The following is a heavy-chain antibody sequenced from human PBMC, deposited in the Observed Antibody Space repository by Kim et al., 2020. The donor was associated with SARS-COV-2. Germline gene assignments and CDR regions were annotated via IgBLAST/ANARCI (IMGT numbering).Heavy chain of an antibody. CDR2: INHSGST. CDR1: GGSFSGYY. CDR3: ARDGFNLVQGVNNWFDP. V-gene: IGHV4-34*01. J-gene: IGHJ5*02. Sequence: SETLSLTCAAYGGSFSGYYWSWIRQPPGKGLEWIGEINHSGSTNYNPSLKSRVTISVDTSKNQFSLKLSSVTAADTAVYYCARDGFNLVQGVNNWFDPWGQGTLVTVSS. D-gene: IGHD3-10*01.